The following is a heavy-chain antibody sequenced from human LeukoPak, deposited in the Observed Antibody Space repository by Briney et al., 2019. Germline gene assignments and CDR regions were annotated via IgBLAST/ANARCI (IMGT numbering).Heavy chain of an antibody. CDR3: ANKVFP. Sequence: PGGSLRLSCAASGFNFVNYDMHGFRQAPGKGLEWVGFIQYDGSKTQYVDSVKGRFTVSRDNRKNTVSLQMNSLRPEDTAIYYCANKVFPWGQGTLVIVSS. V-gene: IGHV3-30*02. CDR1: GFNFVNYD. D-gene: IGHD5/OR15-5a*01. J-gene: IGHJ4*02. CDR2: IQYDGSKT.